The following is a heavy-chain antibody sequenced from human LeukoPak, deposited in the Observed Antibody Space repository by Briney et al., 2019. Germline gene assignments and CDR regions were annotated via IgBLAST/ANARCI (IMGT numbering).Heavy chain of an antibody. V-gene: IGHV3-30*01. J-gene: IGHJ4*02. D-gene: IGHD3-16*01. CDR3: ARGLPLLDY. CDR1: GFTFSSYA. CDR2: ISYDGSNK. Sequence: PGRSLRLSCAASGFTFSSYAMHWVRQAPGKGLEWVAVISYDGSNKYYADSVKGRFTISRDNSKNTLYLQMNSLRAEDTAVYYCARGLPLLDYWGQGTLVTVSS.